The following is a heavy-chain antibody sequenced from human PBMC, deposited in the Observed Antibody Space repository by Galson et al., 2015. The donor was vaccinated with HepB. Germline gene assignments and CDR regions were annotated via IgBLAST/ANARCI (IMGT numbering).Heavy chain of an antibody. D-gene: IGHD2-2*01. CDR2: ISYDGSNK. CDR1: GFTFSSYA. CDR3: ARDKVPAASMYYYYYMDV. V-gene: IGHV3-30-3*01. J-gene: IGHJ6*03. Sequence: RLSCAASGFTFSSYAMHWVRQAPGKGLEWVAVISYDGSNKYYADSVKGRFTISRDNSKNTLYLQMNSLRAEDTAVYYCARDKVPAASMYYYYYMDVWGKGTTVTVSS.